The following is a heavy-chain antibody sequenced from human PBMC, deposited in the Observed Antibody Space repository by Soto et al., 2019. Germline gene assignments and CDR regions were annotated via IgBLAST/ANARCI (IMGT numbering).Heavy chain of an antibody. D-gene: IGHD1-26*01. J-gene: IGHJ4*02. CDR3: ARRYGGDLDY. CDR1: GGSISSYY. CDR2: IYYSGST. Sequence: QVQLQQSGPGLVKPSETLSLTCTVSGGSISSYYWSWIRQPPGKGLEWIGYIYYSGSTNYNPSLKGRVTVSVATTKNQFSLKLRSVTAADTAVYDCARRYGGDLDYWGQGTLVTVSS. V-gene: IGHV4-59*08.